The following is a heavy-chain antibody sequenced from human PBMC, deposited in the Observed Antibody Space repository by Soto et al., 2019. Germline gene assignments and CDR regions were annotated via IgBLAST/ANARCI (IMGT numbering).Heavy chain of an antibody. V-gene: IGHV3-11*01. CDR2: ISSSGTTI. D-gene: IGHD6-13*01. J-gene: IGHJ4*02. CDR3: ARIQYSSSWCDY. CDR1: GFTFSDYY. Sequence: ESGGGLVKPGGSLRLSCAASGFTFSDYYMSWIRQAPGKGLEWVSHISSSGTTIYYADSVKGRFTISRDNAKNSLYLQMNSLRAEDTAVYYCARIQYSSSWCDYWGQGTLVTVSS.